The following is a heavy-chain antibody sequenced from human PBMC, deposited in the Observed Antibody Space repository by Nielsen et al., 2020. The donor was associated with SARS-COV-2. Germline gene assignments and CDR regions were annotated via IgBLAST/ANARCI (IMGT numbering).Heavy chain of an antibody. CDR3: ARDLGVAAAGTALYYFDF. J-gene: IGHJ4*02. D-gene: IGHD6-13*01. Sequence: ASVKVSYKASGYTPTLYGITWVRQAPGQGLEWMGWISAYKSKTVYAQKFQGRVTMTTDTSTSTTYMELRSLRSDDSAVYYCARDLGVAAAGTALYYFDFWGQGTLVTVSS. CDR1: GYTPTLYG. V-gene: IGHV1-18*01. CDR2: ISAYKSKT.